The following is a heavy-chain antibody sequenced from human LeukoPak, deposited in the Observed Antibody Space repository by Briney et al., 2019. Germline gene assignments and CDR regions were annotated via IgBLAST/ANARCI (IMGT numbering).Heavy chain of an antibody. Sequence: ASVKVSCKASGYTFTRYGISWVRQAPGQGLEWMGWINTNTGNPTYAQGFTGRFVFSLDTSVSTAYLQISSLKAEDTAVYYCAREGNYYGSSGYYDAFDIWGQGTMVTVSS. CDR2: INTNTGNP. CDR1: GYTFTRYG. J-gene: IGHJ3*02. D-gene: IGHD3-22*01. V-gene: IGHV7-4-1*02. CDR3: AREGNYYGSSGYYDAFDI.